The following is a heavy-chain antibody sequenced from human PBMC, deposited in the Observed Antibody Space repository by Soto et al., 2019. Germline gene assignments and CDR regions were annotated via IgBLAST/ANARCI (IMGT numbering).Heavy chain of an antibody. CDR3: ARVWRRTFYY. Sequence: PSETLSLTCTVSGGSISSYYWSWIRQPPGKGLEWIGYIYYSGSTNYNPSLKSRVTISVDTSKNQFSLKLSSVTAADTAVYDCARVWRRTFYYWGQGTLVTVSS. V-gene: IGHV4-59*01. J-gene: IGHJ4*02. CDR2: IYYSGST. CDR1: GGSISSYY.